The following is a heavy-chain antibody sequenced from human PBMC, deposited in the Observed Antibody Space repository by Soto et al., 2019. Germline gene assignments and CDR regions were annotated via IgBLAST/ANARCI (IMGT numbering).Heavy chain of an antibody. J-gene: IGHJ4*02. D-gene: IGHD2-15*01. V-gene: IGHV3-48*03. CDR2: ITSGGRSI. CDR1: GFTFSDYE. Sequence: PGGSLRLSCTASGFTFSDYEMNWVRQAPGKWLEWVSYITSGGRSIYYADSVKGRFIISRDNAENSLYLQMNSLRPEDTAVYYCVRRMASPDQWGQGXLVTVYS. CDR3: VRRMASPDQ.